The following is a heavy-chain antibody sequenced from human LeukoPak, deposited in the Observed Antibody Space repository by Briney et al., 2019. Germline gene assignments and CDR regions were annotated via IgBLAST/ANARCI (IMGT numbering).Heavy chain of an antibody. CDR2: TSSWSSYI. J-gene: IGHJ4*02. D-gene: IGHD4-23*01. V-gene: IGHV3-21*06. Sequence: GGSLNLSCAASGFSISRYSMNWVRQAPGKGLEWFSSTSSWSSYIYYADSVKGRFTISRDNAKNSLYLQMDSLRAEDTAVYYCARDDYGGSGPTKDFWGQGTLVTVSS. CDR3: ARDDYGGSGPTKDF. CDR1: GFSISRYS.